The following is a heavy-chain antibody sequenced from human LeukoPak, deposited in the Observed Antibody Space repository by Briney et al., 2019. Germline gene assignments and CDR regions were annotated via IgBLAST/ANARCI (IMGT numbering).Heavy chain of an antibody. Sequence: PGGSLRLSCAASGFTFSSYSMNWVRQAPGKGLEWVSSISSSSSYIYYADSVSGRFTISRDNAKNSLYLQMNSLRAEDTAVYYCARDEWTSFDYWGQGTLVTVSS. D-gene: IGHD3-3*01. J-gene: IGHJ4*02. CDR3: ARDEWTSFDY. CDR2: ISSSSSYI. CDR1: GFTFSSYS. V-gene: IGHV3-21*01.